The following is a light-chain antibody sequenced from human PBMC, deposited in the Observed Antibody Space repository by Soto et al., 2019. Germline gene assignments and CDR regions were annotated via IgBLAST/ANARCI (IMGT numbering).Light chain of an antibody. J-gene: IGLJ1*01. Sequence: QSALTQPASVSGSPGRSITISCTGTSSDVGAYNFVSWYQQHPGKAPKLMIYEVSNRPSGVSNRFSGSKSGNTASLTISGLQAEDEAEYYCSSYTTSSTPLYVFGTGTKLTVL. CDR1: SSDVGAYNF. V-gene: IGLV2-14*01. CDR3: SSYTTSSTPLYV. CDR2: EVS.